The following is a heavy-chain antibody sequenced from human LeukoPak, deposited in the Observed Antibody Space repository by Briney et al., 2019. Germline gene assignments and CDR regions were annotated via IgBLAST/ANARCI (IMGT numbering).Heavy chain of an antibody. CDR1: GLTFSSYA. J-gene: IGHJ4*02. CDR3: TADVFVFDY. CDR2: IKSKTDGGTT. Sequence: GGSLRLSCAASGLTFSSYAMSWVRQAPGKGLEWVGRIKSKTDGGTTDYAAPVKGRFTISRDDSKNTLYLQMNSLKTEDTAVYYCTADVFVFDYWGQGTLVTVSS. V-gene: IGHV3-15*01.